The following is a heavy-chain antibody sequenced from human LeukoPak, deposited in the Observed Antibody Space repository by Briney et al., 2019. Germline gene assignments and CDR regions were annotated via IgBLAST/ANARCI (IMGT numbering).Heavy chain of an antibody. D-gene: IGHD6-19*01. CDR3: TKELHVAVAVADYYYFYMDV. Sequence: GGSLRLSCAASGFAFSSFAMGWVRQSPGKGLEWLSTINGGGNTTFYADSVKGRFTISRDNSKNALYLHMDSLRPDDTAIYYCTKELHVAVAVADYYYFYMDVWGRGTAVTVS. CDR1: GFAFSSFA. CDR2: INGGGNTT. J-gene: IGHJ6*03. V-gene: IGHV3-23*01.